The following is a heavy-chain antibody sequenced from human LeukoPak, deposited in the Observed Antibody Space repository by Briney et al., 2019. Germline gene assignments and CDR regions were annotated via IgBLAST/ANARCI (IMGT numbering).Heavy chain of an antibody. CDR2: ISDDGRNK. CDR1: GFTFSSYA. V-gene: IGHV3-30*04. D-gene: IGHD3-22*01. J-gene: IGHJ4*02. Sequence: GGSLRLSCAASGFTFSSYAMHWVRQAPGKGLEWVAVISDDGRNKYYADSVKGRFTISRDNSKNTLYLQMNSLRVEATAVYYCASWVTRYDSSGYYWGQGTVVTVSS. CDR3: ASWVTRYDSSGYY.